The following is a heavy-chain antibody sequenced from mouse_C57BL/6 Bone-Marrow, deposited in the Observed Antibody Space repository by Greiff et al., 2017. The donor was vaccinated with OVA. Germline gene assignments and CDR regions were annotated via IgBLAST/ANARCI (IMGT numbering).Heavy chain of an antibody. D-gene: IGHD2-4*01. CDR2: IDPENGDT. CDR1: GFNIKDDY. CDR3: TTQIYYDSSWFAY. V-gene: IGHV14-4*01. Sequence: EVKLQESGAELVRPGASVKLSCTASGFNIKDDYMHWVKQRPEQGLEWIGWIDPENGDTEYASKFQGKATITADTSSNTAYLQLSSLTSEDTAVYYCTTQIYYDSSWFAYWGQGTLVTVSA. J-gene: IGHJ3*01.